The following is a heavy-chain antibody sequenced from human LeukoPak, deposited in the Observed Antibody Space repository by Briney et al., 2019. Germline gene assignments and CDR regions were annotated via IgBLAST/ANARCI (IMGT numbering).Heavy chain of an antibody. D-gene: IGHD3-10*01. CDR3: ARSLWFGDSFDY. CDR2: IYYSGST. Sequence: SQTLSLTCTVSGGSISSGDYYWSWIRQPPGKGLEWIGYIYYSGSTNYNPSLKSRVTISVDTSKNQFSLKLSSVTAADTAVYYCARSLWFGDSFDYWGQGTLVTVSS. V-gene: IGHV4-61*08. J-gene: IGHJ4*02. CDR1: GGSISSGDYY.